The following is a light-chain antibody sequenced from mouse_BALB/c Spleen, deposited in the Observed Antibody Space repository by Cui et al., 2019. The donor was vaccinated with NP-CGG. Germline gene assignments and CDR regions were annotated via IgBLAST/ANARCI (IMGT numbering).Light chain of an antibody. J-gene: IGLJ1*01. V-gene: IGLV1*01. Sequence: AVVNLESVLTTSPGETVTLTCRSSTGAVTTSNYANWVQEKPDHLFTGLIGGTNNRAPGVPARFSGSLIGDKAALTITGAQTEDEAIYFCALWYSNHWVFGGGTKLTVL. CDR2: GTN. CDR3: ALWYSNHWV. CDR1: TGAVTTSNY.